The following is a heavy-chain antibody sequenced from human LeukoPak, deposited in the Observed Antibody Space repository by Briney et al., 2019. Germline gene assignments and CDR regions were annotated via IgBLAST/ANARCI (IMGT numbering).Heavy chain of an antibody. CDR2: IRYDGSNK. Sequence: GRSLRLSCAASGFTFSSYGIHWVRQAPGKGLEWVAFIRYDGSNKYYADSVKGRFTISRDNSKNTLYLQMNSLRAEDTAVYYCARDRKYSSGWYTYYFDYWGQGTLVTVSS. J-gene: IGHJ4*02. D-gene: IGHD6-19*01. CDR1: GFTFSSYG. V-gene: IGHV3-30*03. CDR3: ARDRKYSSGWYTYYFDY.